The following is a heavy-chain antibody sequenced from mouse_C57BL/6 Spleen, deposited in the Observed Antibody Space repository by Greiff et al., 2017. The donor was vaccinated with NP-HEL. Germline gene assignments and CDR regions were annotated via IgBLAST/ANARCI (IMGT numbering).Heavy chain of an antibody. Sequence: VQLQQSGPELVKPGASVKISCKASGYTFTDYYMNWVKQSHGKSLEWIGDINPNNGGTSYNQKFKGKATLTVDKSSSTAYMELRSLTSEDSAVYYCARGGRSEGYFDVWGTGTTVTVSS. J-gene: IGHJ1*03. V-gene: IGHV1-26*01. D-gene: IGHD1-1*02. CDR3: ARGGRSEGYFDV. CDR1: GYTFTDYY. CDR2: INPNNGGT.